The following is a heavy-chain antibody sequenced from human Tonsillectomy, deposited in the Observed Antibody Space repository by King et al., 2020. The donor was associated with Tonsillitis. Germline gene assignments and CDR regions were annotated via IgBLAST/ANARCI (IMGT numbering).Heavy chain of an antibody. CDR3: AKDFLWYSSSWLFDS. CDR1: GFTFSSYA. CDR2: ISGSGGST. Sequence: VQLVESGGGLVQPGGSLRLSCAASGFTFSSYAMNWVRQAPGKGLEWVSAISGSGGSTYYAESVKGRFTISRDNSKNTLYLQMNSLRAEDTAVYYCAKDFLWYSSSWLFDSWGQGTLVTVSS. J-gene: IGHJ4*02. V-gene: IGHV3-23*04. D-gene: IGHD6-13*01.